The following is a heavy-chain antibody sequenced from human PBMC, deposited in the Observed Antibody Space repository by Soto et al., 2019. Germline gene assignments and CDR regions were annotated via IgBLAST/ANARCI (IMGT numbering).Heavy chain of an antibody. V-gene: IGHV3-23*01. CDR1: GFTFSSYA. Sequence: PGGSLRLSCAASGFTFSSYAMSWVRQAPGKGLEWVSAISGSGGTTNYADSVKGRFTISRDNSKNTLYLQMNSLRAEDTAVYYCAKDLHYDFWSGSPSDYWGQGTLVTVSS. CDR2: ISGSGGTT. J-gene: IGHJ4*02. CDR3: AKDLHYDFWSGSPSDY. D-gene: IGHD3-3*01.